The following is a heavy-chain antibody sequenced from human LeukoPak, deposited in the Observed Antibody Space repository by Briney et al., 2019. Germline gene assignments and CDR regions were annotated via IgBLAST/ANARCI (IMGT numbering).Heavy chain of an antibody. V-gene: IGHV1-18*01. D-gene: IGHD3-9*01. CDR3: ARDPRRYFDWLEAQGSNFDY. CDR2: ISAYSGNT. J-gene: IGHJ4*02. Sequence: GASVKVSCKASGYTFTSCGINWVRKAPGQGLEWMGWISAYSGNTNYAQKLQGRVTMTTDTSTSTAYMELRRLRSDDTAVYYCARDPRRYFDWLEAQGSNFDYWGQGTLVTVSS. CDR1: GYTFTSCG.